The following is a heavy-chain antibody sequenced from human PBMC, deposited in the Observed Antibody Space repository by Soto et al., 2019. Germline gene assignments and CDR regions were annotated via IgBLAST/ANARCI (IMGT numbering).Heavy chain of an antibody. J-gene: IGHJ6*02. CDR2: ILSNEEE. CDR3: ARSRGYCSGGDYYFSYYANHV. CDR1: GVSLSEGYVG. D-gene: IGHD2-15*01. V-gene: IGHV2-26*01. Sequence: LGKPTETLTLTCTVSGVSLSEGYVGVSDVRQPPGKALECLAHILSNEEEVYSSSLTSRLTISKDHSKSQVVLTMSNMEPVDTATYYCARSRGYCSGGDYYFSYYANHVWALG.